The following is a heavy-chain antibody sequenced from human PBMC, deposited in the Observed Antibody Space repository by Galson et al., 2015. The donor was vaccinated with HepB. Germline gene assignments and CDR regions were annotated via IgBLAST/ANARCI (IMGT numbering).Heavy chain of an antibody. V-gene: IGHV4-59*01. J-gene: IGHJ6*02. CDR3: ARSGTSTSWLYYYYGMDV. CDR2: IYYSGST. D-gene: IGHD2-2*01. Sequence: RQPPGKGLEWIGYIYYSGSTNYNPSLKSRVTMSLDISKNQFSLKLSSVTAADTAVYYCARSGTSTSWLYYYYGMDVWGQGTTVTVSS.